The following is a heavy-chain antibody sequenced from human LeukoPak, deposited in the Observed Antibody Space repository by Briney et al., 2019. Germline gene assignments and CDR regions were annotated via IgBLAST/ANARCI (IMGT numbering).Heavy chain of an antibody. CDR1: GFTFSSYW. CDR2: IKQDGSEK. V-gene: IGHV3-7*01. D-gene: IGHD6-13*01. Sequence: TGGSLRLSCAASGFTFSSYWMSWVRQAPGKGLEWVANIKQDGSEKYYVDSVKGRFTISRDNAKNSLYLQMNSLRAEDTAVYYCARDSGIAAAGTFDYWSQGTLVTVSS. J-gene: IGHJ4*02. CDR3: ARDSGIAAAGTFDY.